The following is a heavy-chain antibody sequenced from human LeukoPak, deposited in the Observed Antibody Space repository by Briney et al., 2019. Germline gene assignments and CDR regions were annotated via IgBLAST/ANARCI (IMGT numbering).Heavy chain of an antibody. D-gene: IGHD2-21*02. Sequence: ASVKVSCKASGYTFTGYYMHWVRQAPGQGLEWMGWINPNSGGTNYAQKFQGRVTMTRDTSIGTAYMELSRLRSDDTAVYYCARHDCGGDCYAPGYYYYGMDVWGQGTTVTVSS. V-gene: IGHV1-2*02. CDR1: GYTFTGYY. J-gene: IGHJ6*02. CDR3: ARHDCGGDCYAPGYYYYGMDV. CDR2: INPNSGGT.